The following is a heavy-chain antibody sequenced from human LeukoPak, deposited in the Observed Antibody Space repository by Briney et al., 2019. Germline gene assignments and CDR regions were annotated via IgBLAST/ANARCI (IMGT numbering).Heavy chain of an antibody. CDR1: GGSFSGYY. Sequence: SETLPLTCAVYGGSFSGYYWSWIRQPPGKGLEWIGEINHSGSTNYNPSLKSRVTISVDTSKNQFSLKLSSVTAADTAVYYCARGMRWLHPFDYWGQGTLVTVSS. CDR3: ARGMRWLHPFDY. J-gene: IGHJ4*02. D-gene: IGHD5-12*01. CDR2: INHSGST. V-gene: IGHV4-34*01.